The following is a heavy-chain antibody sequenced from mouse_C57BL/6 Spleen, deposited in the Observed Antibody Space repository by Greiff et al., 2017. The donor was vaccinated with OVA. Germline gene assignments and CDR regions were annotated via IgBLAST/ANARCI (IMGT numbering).Heavy chain of an antibody. CDR3: ARNPLYYGSREGWYFDV. Sequence: QVQLQQSGPGLVQPSQRLSITCTVSGFSFTSYGVHWVRQSPGKGLEWLGVIWSGGSTDYNAAFISRLSISKDNSKSQVFFKMNSLQADDTAIYYCARNPLYYGSREGWYFDVWGTGTTVTVSS. CDR2: IWSGGST. J-gene: IGHJ1*03. D-gene: IGHD1-1*01. CDR1: GFSFTSYG. V-gene: IGHV2-2*01.